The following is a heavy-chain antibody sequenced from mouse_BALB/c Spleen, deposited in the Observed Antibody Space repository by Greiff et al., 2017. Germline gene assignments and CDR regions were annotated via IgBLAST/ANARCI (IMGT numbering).Heavy chain of an antibody. Sequence: LVESGPELVRPGVSVKISCKGSGYTFTDYAMHWVKQSHAKSLEWIGVISTYSGNTNYNQKFKGKATMTVDKSSSTAYMELARLTSEDSAIYYCARGGDDGYYDAMDYWGQGTSVTVSS. CDR2: ISTYSGNT. J-gene: IGHJ4*01. CDR1: GYTFTDYA. V-gene: IGHV1-67*01. CDR3: ARGGDDGYYDAMDY. D-gene: IGHD2-3*01.